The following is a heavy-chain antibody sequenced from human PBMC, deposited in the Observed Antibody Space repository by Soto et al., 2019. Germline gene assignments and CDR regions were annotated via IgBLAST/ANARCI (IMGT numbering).Heavy chain of an antibody. V-gene: IGHV1-18*04. CDR1: GYTFISCG. Sequence: PSVKVSCTASGYTFISCGLTWVRQAPGQGPEWMGWISTYDGITSYSQKLQDRVTMTTDTSTNTGYMELRSLTSDDTAVYTGARWPTFWSGDFGYCLDIWGQGTTVAVSS. CDR2: ISTYDGIT. CDR3: ARWPTFWSGDFGYCLDI. J-gene: IGHJ6*02. D-gene: IGHD3-3*01.